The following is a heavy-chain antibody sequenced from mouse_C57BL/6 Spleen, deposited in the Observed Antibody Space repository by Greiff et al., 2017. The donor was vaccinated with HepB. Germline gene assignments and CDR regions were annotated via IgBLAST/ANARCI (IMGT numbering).Heavy chain of an antibody. Sequence: VQLVESGPGLVAPSQSLSITCTVSGFSLTSYAISWVRQPPGKGLEWLGVIWTGGGINYNSALKSRLSISKDNSKSQVFLKMNSLQTDDKARYYCARNSPPFTTVANWYFDVWGTGTTVTVSS. V-gene: IGHV2-9-1*01. CDR2: IWTGGGI. D-gene: IGHD1-1*01. CDR1: GFSLTSYA. J-gene: IGHJ1*03. CDR3: ARNSPPFTTVANWYFDV.